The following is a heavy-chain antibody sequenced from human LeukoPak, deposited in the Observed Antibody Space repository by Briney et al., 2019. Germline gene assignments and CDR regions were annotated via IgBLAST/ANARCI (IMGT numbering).Heavy chain of an antibody. CDR2: ISAYNGDT. Sequence: ASVKVSCKASGYTFTNYGISWVRQAPGQGLEWMGWISAYNGDTNYAQKLQGRVTMTTDTSTSTAHMELRSLRSDDTAIYYCAVRNTSSWSPFDFWGQGTLVTVSS. D-gene: IGHD6-13*01. CDR3: AVRNTSSWSPFDF. J-gene: IGHJ4*02. V-gene: IGHV1-18*01. CDR1: GYTFTNYG.